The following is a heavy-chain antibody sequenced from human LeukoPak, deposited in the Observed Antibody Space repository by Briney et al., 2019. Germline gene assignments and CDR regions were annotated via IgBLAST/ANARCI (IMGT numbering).Heavy chain of an antibody. CDR1: GYTFTGYY. V-gene: IGHV1-46*01. Sequence: ASVKVSCKASGYTFTGYYMHWVRQAPGQGLEWMGWINPSGGSTSYAQKFQGRVTMTRDTSTSTVYMELSSLRSEDTAVYYCARLVRDAFDIWGQGTMVTVSS. J-gene: IGHJ3*02. CDR2: INPSGGST. CDR3: ARLVRDAFDI.